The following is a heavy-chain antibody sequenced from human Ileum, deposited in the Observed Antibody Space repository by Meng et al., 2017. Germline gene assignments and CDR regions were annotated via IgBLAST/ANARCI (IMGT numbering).Heavy chain of an antibody. CDR1: GGSVSSDGFQ. Sequence: QVHLQESGPGLARPAETLSLTCTVSGGSVSSDGFQWGWVRQPPGKGLEWIGYASTNYNPSLKSRVTISLDTSKNQFSLELSSVTAADTAVYYCARDHWGSLDYWGQGILVTVSS. V-gene: IGHV4-61*08. CDR3: ARDHWGSLDY. J-gene: IGHJ4*02. CDR2: AST. D-gene: IGHD7-27*01.